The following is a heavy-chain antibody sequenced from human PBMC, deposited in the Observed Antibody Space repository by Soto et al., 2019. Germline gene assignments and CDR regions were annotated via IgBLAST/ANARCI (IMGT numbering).Heavy chain of an antibody. CDR2: INTDGSTT. J-gene: IGHJ4*02. V-gene: IGHV3-74*01. D-gene: IGHD3-10*01. Sequence: EVQLVESGGVSVQPEGCLRLSCTASGFTLSNYWMHWVRQAPGKGLVWVSRINTDGSTTTYADSVKGRFTISRDNAKNTLYLQMNSLRDEDTAVYYCVRIRRGDGSTFGYWGQGTLVTVSS. CDR1: GFTLSNYW. CDR3: VRIRRGDGSTFGY.